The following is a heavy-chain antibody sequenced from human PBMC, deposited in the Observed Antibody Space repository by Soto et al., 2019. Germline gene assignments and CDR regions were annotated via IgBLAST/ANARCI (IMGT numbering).Heavy chain of an antibody. D-gene: IGHD6-6*01. CDR3: ARAYGGFSSSGPYGMDV. Sequence: ASVKVSCKASGYTFTSYGISWVRQAPGQGLEWMGWISAYNGNTNYAQKLQGRVTMTTDTSTSTAYMELRSLRSDDTAVYYCARAYGGFSSSGPYGMDVWGQGTTVTVSS. CDR2: ISAYNGNT. V-gene: IGHV1-18*01. CDR1: GYTFTSYG. J-gene: IGHJ6*02.